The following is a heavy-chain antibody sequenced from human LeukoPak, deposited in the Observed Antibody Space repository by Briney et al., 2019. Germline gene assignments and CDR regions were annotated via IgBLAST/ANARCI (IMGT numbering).Heavy chain of an antibody. Sequence: QSGGSLRLSCTVPGFTVSTTYIDWVRQTPGKGLEWVSLIYGDAGTIYADSVKGRFTVSRDNSTNMVYLQMNSLTTEDSALYYCARDRAGRKSWVEFDLWGQGTLVTVSS. CDR3: ARDRAGRKSWVEFDL. CDR2: IYGDAGT. V-gene: IGHV3-53*05. CDR1: GFTVSTTY. J-gene: IGHJ5*02. D-gene: IGHD3-10*01.